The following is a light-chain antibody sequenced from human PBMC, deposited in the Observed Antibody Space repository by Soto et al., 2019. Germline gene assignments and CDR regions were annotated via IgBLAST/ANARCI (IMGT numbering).Light chain of an antibody. CDR1: SSDVGGYNY. V-gene: IGLV2-8*01. CDR2: EVT. CDR3: SSYADSDSLV. J-gene: IGLJ2*01. Sequence: QSALTQPPSASGSPGQSVTISCTGTSSDVGGYNYVSWYQQHPGKAPKLMIYEVTERPSGVPDRFSGSKSGNTASLTVSGLQAEDEADYYCSSYADSDSLVFGGGTQLTVL.